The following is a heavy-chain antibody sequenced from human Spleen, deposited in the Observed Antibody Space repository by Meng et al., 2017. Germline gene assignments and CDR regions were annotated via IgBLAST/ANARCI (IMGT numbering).Heavy chain of an antibody. J-gene: IGHJ3*02. CDR3: ARAIAVAGTDAFDI. D-gene: IGHD6-19*01. CDR2: INSDGSST. Sequence: GESLKISCAASGFTFSSYWMHWVRQAPGKGLVWVSRINSDGSSTSYADSVKGRFTISRDNAKNTLYLQMNSLRAEDTAVYYCARAIAVAGTDAFDIWGQGTMVTVSS. CDR1: GFTFSSYW. V-gene: IGHV3-74*01.